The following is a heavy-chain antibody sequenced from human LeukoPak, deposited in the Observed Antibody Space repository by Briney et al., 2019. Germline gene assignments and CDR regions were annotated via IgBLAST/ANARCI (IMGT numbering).Heavy chain of an antibody. CDR1: GGSISSGDYY. J-gene: IGHJ5*02. D-gene: IGHD5-18*01. CDR2: IYYSVST. V-gene: IGHV4-30-4*08. Sequence: SSETLSLTCTVSGGSISSGDYYWSWIRQPPGKGLEWIGYIYYSVSTYYNPSLKSRVTISVDTSKNQFSLKLSSVTAADTAVYCCARVDTAMVTNWFDPWGQGTLVTVSS. CDR3: ARVDTAMVTNWFDP.